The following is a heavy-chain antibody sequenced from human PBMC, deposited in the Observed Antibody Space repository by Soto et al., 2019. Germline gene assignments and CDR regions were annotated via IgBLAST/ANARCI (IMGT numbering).Heavy chain of an antibody. V-gene: IGHV3-48*03. CDR2: ISSSGSTI. J-gene: IGHJ6*02. CDR3: AARGYSYGSSYYYYGMDV. Sequence: GGSLRLSCAASGFTFSSYEMIWVRQAPGKGLEWVSYISSSGSTIYYADSVKGRFTISRGNAKNSLYLQMNSLRAEDTAVYYCAARGYSYGSSYYYYGMDVWGQGTTVTVSS. CDR1: GFTFSSYE. D-gene: IGHD5-18*01.